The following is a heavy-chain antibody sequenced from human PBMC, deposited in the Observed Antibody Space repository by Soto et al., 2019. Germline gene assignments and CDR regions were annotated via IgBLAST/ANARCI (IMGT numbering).Heavy chain of an antibody. D-gene: IGHD3-10*01. Sequence: QVQLQESGPGLVKPSETLSLTCTVSGGSITNYYCSWFRQPPGKGLEWIGYINYDGSAAYNLSLKRRVTLAMDAADTQFSLLLESVTATATAVYYCARHGFGTLHGLVDVWGPGTTVIVSS. CDR2: INYDGSA. CDR3: ARHGFGTLHGLVDV. J-gene: IGHJ6*02. V-gene: IGHV4-59*08. CDR1: GGSITNYY.